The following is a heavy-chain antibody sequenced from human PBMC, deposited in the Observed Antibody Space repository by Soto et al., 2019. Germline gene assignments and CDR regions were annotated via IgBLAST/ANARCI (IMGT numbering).Heavy chain of an antibody. Sequence: ASVKVSCTASGYTFTSYAMHWVRQAPGQRLEWMGWINAGNGNTKYSQKFQGRVTITRDTSASTAYMELSSLRSEDTAVYYCARDFLYYYDSSGHPFDYWGQGTLVTVSS. CDR2: INAGNGNT. V-gene: IGHV1-3*01. CDR3: ARDFLYYYDSSGHPFDY. D-gene: IGHD3-22*01. J-gene: IGHJ4*02. CDR1: GYTFTSYA.